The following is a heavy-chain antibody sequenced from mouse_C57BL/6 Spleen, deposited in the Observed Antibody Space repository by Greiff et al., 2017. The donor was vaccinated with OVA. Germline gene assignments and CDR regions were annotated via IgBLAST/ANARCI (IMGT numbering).Heavy chain of an antibody. V-gene: IGHV1-64*01. CDR2: IHPNSGST. J-gene: IGHJ4*01. CDR3: ARALTGTGDYYAMDY. Sequence: VQLQQPGAELVKPGASVKLSCKASGYTFTSYWMHWVKQRPGQGLGWIGMIHPNSGSTNYNEKFKSKATLTVDKSSSTAYMQLSSLTSEDSAVYYCARALTGTGDYYAMDYWGQGTSVTVSS. CDR1: GYTFTSYW. D-gene: IGHD4-1*01.